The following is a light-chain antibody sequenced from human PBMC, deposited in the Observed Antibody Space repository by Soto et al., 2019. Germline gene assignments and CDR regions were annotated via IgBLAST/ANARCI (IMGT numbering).Light chain of an antibody. CDR1: QSVSSY. CDR2: DAS. CDR3: QQRSNWPPLT. J-gene: IGKJ4*01. Sequence: EIVLTQSPATLSLSLGERATLSCRASQSVSSYLAWYQQKPGQAPMLLIYDASNRATGIPARFSGSGSGTDFTLTISSLEPEDFAVYYCQQRSNWPPLTFGGGTKVEIK. V-gene: IGKV3-11*01.